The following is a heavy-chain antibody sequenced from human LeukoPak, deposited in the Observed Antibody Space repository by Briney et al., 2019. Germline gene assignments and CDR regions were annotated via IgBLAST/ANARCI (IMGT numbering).Heavy chain of an antibody. CDR3: ARGPVTTGNWFDP. D-gene: IGHD4-17*01. CDR1: GFTFSSYD. CDR2: IGTAGDT. Sequence: GGSLRLSCAASGFTFSSYDMHWVRQATGKGLEWVSVIGTAGDTYYPGSVKGRFTISRENAKNSLYLQMNSLRAEDTAVYYCARGPVTTGNWFDPWGQGTLVTVSS. V-gene: IGHV3-13*01. J-gene: IGHJ5*02.